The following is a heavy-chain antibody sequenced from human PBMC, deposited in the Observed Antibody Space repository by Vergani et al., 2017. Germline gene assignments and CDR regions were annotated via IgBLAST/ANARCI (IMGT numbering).Heavy chain of an antibody. D-gene: IGHD3-10*01. CDR3: ARDWYYYGSGSSDAFDI. V-gene: IGHV1-2*06. Sequence: QVQLVQSGAEVKKPGASVKVSCNASCYTFTAYYLHWVRQAPGQGLRWMGRINPNSGGTNYAQKFQGRVTMTRDTSISTAYLELSRLRSDDTAVYYCARDWYYYGSGSSDAFDIWGQGTMVTVSS. CDR2: INPNSGGT. CDR1: CYTFTAYY. J-gene: IGHJ3*02.